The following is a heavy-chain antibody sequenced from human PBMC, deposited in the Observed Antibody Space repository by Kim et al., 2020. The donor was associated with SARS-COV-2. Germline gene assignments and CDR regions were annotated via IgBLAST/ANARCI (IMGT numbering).Heavy chain of an antibody. Sequence: TCSPSFQGHATISADKSVNTAYLQWSSLKASDTAIYYCARCYGGNDGMDVWGQGTTVAVSS. CDR3: ARCYGGNDGMDV. J-gene: IGHJ6*02. D-gene: IGHD4-17*01. V-gene: IGHV5-51*01.